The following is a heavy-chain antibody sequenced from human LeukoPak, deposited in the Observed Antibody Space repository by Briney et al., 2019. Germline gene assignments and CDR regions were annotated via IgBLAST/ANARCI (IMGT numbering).Heavy chain of an antibody. CDR1: GFTFDDYA. CDR3: AKALTLGSSSAFDP. CDR2: ISWNSGSI. J-gene: IGHJ5*02. V-gene: IGHV3-9*01. Sequence: GGSLRLSCAASGFTFDDYAMHWARQAPGKGLEWVSGISWNSGSIGYADSVKGRFTISRDNAKNSLYLQMNSLRAEDTASYYCAKALTLGSSSAFDPWGQGTLVTVSS. D-gene: IGHD6-13*01.